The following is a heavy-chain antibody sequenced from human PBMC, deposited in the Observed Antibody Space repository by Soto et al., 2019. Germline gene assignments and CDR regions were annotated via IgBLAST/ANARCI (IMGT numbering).Heavy chain of an antibody. CDR2: IYWDDDK. Sequence: QITLKESGPPLVKPTQTLTLTCTFSGFSLSTSGVGVCWIRQPPGKALEWLALIYWDDDKRYSPSLKSRLTITKDTSKNQVLLTMANMDPVDTATYYCSHRPSYCSGYSCYSGFDHWGQGTLLTVSS. D-gene: IGHD2-15*01. V-gene: IGHV2-5*02. J-gene: IGHJ4*02. CDR3: SHRPSYCSGYSCYSGFDH. CDR1: GFSLSTSGVG.